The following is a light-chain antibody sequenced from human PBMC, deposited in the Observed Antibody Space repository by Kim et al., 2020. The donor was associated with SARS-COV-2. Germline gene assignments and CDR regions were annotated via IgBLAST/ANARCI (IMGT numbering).Light chain of an antibody. Sequence: GQMVTISCSGSSSNIGRNYVYWYQQLPGTAPKLLIYRNNQPPSGVPDRFSGSKSGTSASLAISGLRSEDEADYYCAAWDDSLRGYVFGTGTKVTVL. CDR2: RNN. J-gene: IGLJ1*01. CDR1: SSNIGRNY. CDR3: AAWDDSLRGYV. V-gene: IGLV1-47*01.